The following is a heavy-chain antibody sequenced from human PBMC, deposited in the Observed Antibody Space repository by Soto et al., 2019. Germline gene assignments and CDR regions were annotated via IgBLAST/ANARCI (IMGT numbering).Heavy chain of an antibody. V-gene: IGHV4-39*01. D-gene: IGHD3-22*01. CDR1: GGSISSSSYY. J-gene: IGHJ5*02. Sequence: SETLSLTCTVSGGSISSSSYYWGWIRQPPGKGLEWIGSIYYSGSTYYNPSLKSRVTISVDTSKNQFSLKLSSVTAADTAVYYCAKQRLLLRVWFDPWGQGTLVTVSS. CDR3: AKQRLLLRVWFDP. CDR2: IYYSGST.